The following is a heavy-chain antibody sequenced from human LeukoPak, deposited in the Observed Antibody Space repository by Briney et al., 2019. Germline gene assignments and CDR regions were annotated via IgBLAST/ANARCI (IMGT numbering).Heavy chain of an antibody. CDR3: AKDGGSYNLYAFNI. D-gene: IGHD1-26*01. CDR2: ISWNSGSI. J-gene: IGHJ3*02. Sequence: GGSLRLSCAASGFTLYDFAMHRGRQAPGEGPGWGSGISWNSGSIGYADSVKGRFTISRDNAKNSLYLQMNSLRAEDTALYYCAKDGGSYNLYAFNIWGQGTMVTVSS. V-gene: IGHV3-9*01. CDR1: GFTLYDFA.